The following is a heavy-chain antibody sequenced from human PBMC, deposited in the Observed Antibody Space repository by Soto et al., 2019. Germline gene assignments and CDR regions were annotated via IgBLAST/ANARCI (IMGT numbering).Heavy chain of an antibody. CDR1: GYTFTSYY. Sequence: ASVKVSCKASGYTFTSYYMHWVRQAPGQGLEWMGIINPSGGSTSYAQKFQGRVTMTRDTSTNTVYMELSSLRSEDTAVYYCARDQFVVYQLLSHYYYGMDVWG. CDR2: INPSGGST. V-gene: IGHV1-46*03. J-gene: IGHJ6*02. D-gene: IGHD2-2*01. CDR3: ARDQFVVYQLLSHYYYGMDV.